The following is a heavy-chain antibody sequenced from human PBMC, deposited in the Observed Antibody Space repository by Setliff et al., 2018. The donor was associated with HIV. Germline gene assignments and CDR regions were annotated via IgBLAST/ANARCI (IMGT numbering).Heavy chain of an antibody. J-gene: IGHJ4*02. Sequence: GGSLRLSCAASGITVSNTWMSWARQAPGKGLEWVGHIESKSGGGTAVYAAPLKGRFTISREDSKNTLYLQMNSLKTEDTAVYDGTRDTYYDSSGYWGPGSRFTVSS. CDR2: IESKSGGGTA. CDR1: GITVSNTW. D-gene: IGHD3-22*01. CDR3: TRDTYYDSSGY. V-gene: IGHV3-15*04.